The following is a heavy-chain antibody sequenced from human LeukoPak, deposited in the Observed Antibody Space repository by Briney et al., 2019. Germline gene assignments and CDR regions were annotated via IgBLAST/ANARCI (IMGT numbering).Heavy chain of an antibody. J-gene: IGHJ4*02. V-gene: IGHV3-23*01. CDR1: GFTFSSYA. Sequence: PGGSLRLSCAASGFTFSSYAMSWVRQAPGKGLEWVSAISGSGGSTYYADSVKGRFTISRDNSKNTLYLQMNSLRAEDTAVYYCAKVPLPITMIVVVIGGRFDYWGQGTLVTVSS. CDR2: ISGSGGST. CDR3: AKVPLPITMIVVVIGGRFDY. D-gene: IGHD3-22*01.